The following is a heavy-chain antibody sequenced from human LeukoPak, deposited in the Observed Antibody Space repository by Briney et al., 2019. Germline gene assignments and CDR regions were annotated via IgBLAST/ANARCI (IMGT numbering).Heavy chain of an antibody. D-gene: IGHD6-19*01. CDR1: GFTFSSYA. CDR3: AKGSTSSGWYT. CDR2: ISGSGGST. V-gene: IGHV3-23*01. Sequence: LTGGSLRLSCAASGFTFSSYAMSWVRQAPGRGLEWVSAISGSGGSTYYADSVKGRFTISRDNSKNTLYPQMNSLRAEDTAVYYCAKGSTSSGWYTWGQGTLVTVSS. J-gene: IGHJ4*02.